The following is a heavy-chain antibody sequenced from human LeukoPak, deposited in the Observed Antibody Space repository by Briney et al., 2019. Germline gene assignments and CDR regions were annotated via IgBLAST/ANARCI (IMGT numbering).Heavy chain of an antibody. D-gene: IGHD4-17*01. J-gene: IGHJ3*02. CDR2: ISWNSGSI. CDR3: AKGDYGDYLDAFDI. Sequence: GGSLRLSWAASGFTFDDYAMHWVRQAPGKGLEWVSGISWNSGSIGYADSVKGRFTISRDNAKNSLYLQMNSLRAEGTALYYCAKGDYGDYLDAFDIWSQGTMVTVSS. CDR1: GFTFDDYA. V-gene: IGHV3-9*01.